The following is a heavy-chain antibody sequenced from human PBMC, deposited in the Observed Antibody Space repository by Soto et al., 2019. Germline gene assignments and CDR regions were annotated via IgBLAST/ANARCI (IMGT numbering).Heavy chain of an antibody. Sequence: ASVKVSCKASGYTFTSYYMHWVRQAPGQGLEWMGIINPSGGSTSYAQKFQGRVTMTRDTSTSTVYMELSSLRSEDTAVYYCARDTPGRGYSYGYESYYYYGMDVWGQGTTVTVSS. J-gene: IGHJ6*02. CDR3: ARDTPGRGYSYGYESYYYYGMDV. V-gene: IGHV1-46*01. CDR1: GYTFTSYY. D-gene: IGHD5-18*01. CDR2: INPSGGST.